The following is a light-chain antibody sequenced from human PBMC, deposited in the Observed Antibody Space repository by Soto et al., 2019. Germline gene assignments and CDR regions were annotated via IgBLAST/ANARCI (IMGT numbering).Light chain of an antibody. CDR1: SSDVGGYNY. Sequence: QPVLTQPASVSGSPGQSITISCTGTSSDVGGYNYVSWYQQHPGKDPKLMIYDVSNRPSGVSNRFSGSKSGNTASLTISGLQAEDEADYYCSSYTSSSTLVVFGTGTKVTVL. CDR2: DVS. J-gene: IGLJ1*01. V-gene: IGLV2-14*01. CDR3: SSYTSSSTLVV.